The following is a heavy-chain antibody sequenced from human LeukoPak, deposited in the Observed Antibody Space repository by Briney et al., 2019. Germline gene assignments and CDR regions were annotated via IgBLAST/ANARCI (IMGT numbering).Heavy chain of an antibody. CDR1: GGSFSGYY. J-gene: IGHJ4*02. CDR3: ARGTVTAPDF. D-gene: IGHD4-17*01. V-gene: IGHV4-34*01. CDR2: INHSGST. Sequence: SETLSLTCAVYGGSFSGYYWSWIRQPPGKGLEWIGEINHSGSTNYNPSLKSRVTISVDTSKNQFSLKLSSVTAADTAVYYCARGTVTAPDFWGQGTLVTVSS.